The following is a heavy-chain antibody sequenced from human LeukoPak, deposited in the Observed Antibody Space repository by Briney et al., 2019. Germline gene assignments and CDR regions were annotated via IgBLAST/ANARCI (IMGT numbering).Heavy chain of an antibody. CDR1: GGSISSRSYY. CDR2: MYYSVNT. D-gene: IGHD6-13*01. V-gene: IGHV4-39*01. CDR3: ARSRIAAISGFDP. J-gene: IGHJ5*02. Sequence: PSETLSLTCTVSGGSISSRSYYWGWVRQPPGKGLEWIGSMYYSVNTYYNPSLKSRVTISVDTSKNQFSLNPISVTAADTAVYYCARSRIAAISGFDPWGQGTRVTVSS.